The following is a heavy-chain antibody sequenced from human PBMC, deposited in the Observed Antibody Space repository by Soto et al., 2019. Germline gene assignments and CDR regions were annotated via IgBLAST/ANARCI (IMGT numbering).Heavy chain of an antibody. CDR3: ARDHYYGSGGSGMDV. D-gene: IGHD3-10*01. V-gene: IGHV3-33*01. CDR2: IWYDGSNK. J-gene: IGHJ6*02. Sequence: PGGSLRLSCAASGFTFSSYGMHWVRQAPGKGLEWVAVIWYDGSNKYYADSVKGRFTISRDNSKNTLYLQMNSLRAEDTAVYYCARDHYYGSGGSGMDVWGQGTTVTVSS. CDR1: GFTFSSYG.